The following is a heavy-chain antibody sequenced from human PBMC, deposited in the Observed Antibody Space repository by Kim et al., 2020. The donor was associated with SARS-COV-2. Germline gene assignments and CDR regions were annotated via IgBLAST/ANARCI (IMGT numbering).Heavy chain of an antibody. D-gene: IGHD3-22*01. CDR3: ASSDYYDSSGPMFDY. V-gene: IGHV1-46*01. Sequence: QKFQGRVTMTRDTSTSKVYMELSSLRSEDTAVYYCASSDYYDSSGPMFDYWGQGTLVTVSS. J-gene: IGHJ4*02.